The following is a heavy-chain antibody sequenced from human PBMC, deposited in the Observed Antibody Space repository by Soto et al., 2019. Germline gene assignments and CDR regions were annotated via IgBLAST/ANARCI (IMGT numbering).Heavy chain of an antibody. D-gene: IGHD3-10*01. CDR1: GYTFSDFD. J-gene: IGHJ6*02. CDR2: MNAKSGDT. CDR3: ARGNPFSYAGFDV. Sequence: DLEQSGAELKRPGASVKVSCKASGYTFSDFDINWLRQASGQGPEWMGWMNAKSGDTFFAQRFQDKFNMTWDTSLSTAYMEVGSLTSDHTAIYYCARGNPFSYAGFDVWGQGTTVAVSS. V-gene: IGHV1-8*01.